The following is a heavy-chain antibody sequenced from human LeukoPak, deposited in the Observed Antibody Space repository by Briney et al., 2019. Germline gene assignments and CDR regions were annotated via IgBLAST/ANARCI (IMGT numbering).Heavy chain of an antibody. CDR3: TTDRYYDNSELQFQH. Sequence: GGSLRLSCAASGFTLNNAWMSWVRQAPGKGLEWLGRIKRETDGGTIDYAAPVKGRFTISRDDSRNTLYLQMDSLKIEDAAVYYCTTDRYYDNSELQFQHWGQGTLVTVSS. V-gene: IGHV3-15*01. CDR1: GFTLNNAW. CDR2: IKRETDGGTI. J-gene: IGHJ1*01. D-gene: IGHD3-22*01.